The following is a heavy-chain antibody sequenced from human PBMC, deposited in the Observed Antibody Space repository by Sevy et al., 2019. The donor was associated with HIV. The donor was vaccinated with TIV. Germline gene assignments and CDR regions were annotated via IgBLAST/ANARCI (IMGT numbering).Heavy chain of an antibody. CDR2: ISYDGNIE. V-gene: IGHV3-30-3*01. D-gene: IGHD3-22*01. CDR3: ERDLGYVSTGYLPLFQN. CDR1: GFTFSTHA. Sequence: GGSLRLSCAASGFTFSTHAMHWVRQAPGKGLEWVAIISYDGNIEYYPDSVKGRFTISRDDSKNTLYLQMNRLRSEDTDLYFYERDLGYVSTGYLPLFQNWGQGTLVTVSS. J-gene: IGHJ4*02.